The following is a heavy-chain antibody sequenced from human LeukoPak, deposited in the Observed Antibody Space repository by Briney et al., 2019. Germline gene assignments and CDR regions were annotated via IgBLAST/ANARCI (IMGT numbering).Heavy chain of an antibody. CDR2: FDPEDGET. J-gene: IGHJ5*02. CDR3: ATVEYCTNGVCSKKGAWFDP. CDR1: GGTFSSYA. V-gene: IGHV1-24*01. Sequence: ASVKVSCKASGGTFSSYAISWVRQAPGQGLEWMGGFDPEDGETIYAQKFQGRVTMTEDTSTDTAYMELSSLRSEDTAVYYCATVEYCTNGVCSKKGAWFDPWGQGTLVTVSS. D-gene: IGHD2-8*01.